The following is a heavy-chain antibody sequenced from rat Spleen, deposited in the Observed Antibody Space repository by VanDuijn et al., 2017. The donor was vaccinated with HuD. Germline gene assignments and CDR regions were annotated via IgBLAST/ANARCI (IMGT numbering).Heavy chain of an antibody. D-gene: IGHD1-9*01. J-gene: IGHJ4*01. CDR1: GFTFSNYG. CDR2: ISSGGDIT. Sequence: EVQLVESGGGLVQPGRSLKLSCTASGFTFSNYGMAWVRQTPTKGLEWVASISSGGDITYYRDSVKGRFTISRDNAKNTQYLQMDGLRSEDTATYYCATGGLRVYPEDYVMDAWGQGASVTVSS. V-gene: IGHV5S14*01. CDR3: ATGGLRVYPEDYVMDA.